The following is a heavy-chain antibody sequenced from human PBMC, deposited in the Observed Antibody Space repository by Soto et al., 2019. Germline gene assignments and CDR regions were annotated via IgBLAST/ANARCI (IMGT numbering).Heavy chain of an antibody. Sequence: QVQLVQSGAEVKKPGSSVKVSCKASGGTFSSYAISWVRQAPGQGLEWMGGIIPIFGTANYAQKFQGRVTITADESTSTAYMELSSLRSEDTAVYYCAREGITMVRGVRGYYYYGMDVWGQGTTVTVSS. CDR1: GGTFSSYA. CDR3: AREGITMVRGVRGYYYYGMDV. CDR2: IIPIFGTA. D-gene: IGHD3-10*01. J-gene: IGHJ6*02. V-gene: IGHV1-69*01.